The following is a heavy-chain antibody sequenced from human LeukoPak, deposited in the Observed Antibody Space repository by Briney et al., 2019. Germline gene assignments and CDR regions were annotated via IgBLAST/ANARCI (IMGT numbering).Heavy chain of an antibody. Sequence: GESLKISCKGSGYSFTTYWIGWVRQIPGKGLEWMGFIYPGDSDTRFSPSFQGQVTISADNSISTAYLQWSSLKASDTAMYYCARPRIAAAGNVYYMDVWGKGTTVTVSS. V-gene: IGHV5-51*01. CDR1: GYSFTTYW. D-gene: IGHD6-13*01. CDR2: IYPGDSDT. J-gene: IGHJ6*03. CDR3: ARPRIAAAGNVYYMDV.